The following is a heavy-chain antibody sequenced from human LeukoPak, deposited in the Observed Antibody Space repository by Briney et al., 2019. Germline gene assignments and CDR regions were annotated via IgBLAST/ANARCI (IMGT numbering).Heavy chain of an antibody. V-gene: IGHV1-8*01. J-gene: IGHJ6*02. Sequence: GASVTVSCKASGYTFTSYDINWVRQAPGQGLEWMGWMNPNSGNTGYAQKFQGRVTMTRNTSISTAYMELSSLRSEDTAVYYCARGNRPRGLGYYYGMDVWGQGTTVTVSS. CDR3: ARGNRPRGLGYYYGMDV. CDR1: GYTFTSYD. D-gene: IGHD1-14*01. CDR2: MNPNSGNT.